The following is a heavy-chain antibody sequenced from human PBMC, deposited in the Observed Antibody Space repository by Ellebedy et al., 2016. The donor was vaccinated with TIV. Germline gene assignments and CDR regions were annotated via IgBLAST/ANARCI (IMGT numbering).Heavy chain of an antibody. CDR3: ARSAVLGAVTPPPFDY. D-gene: IGHD4-23*01. V-gene: IGHV2-5*02. CDR2: IYWDGDQ. CDR1: GFSLTTTGVG. J-gene: IGHJ4*02. Sequence: SGPTLVKPTQTLTLTCSFSGFSLTTTGVGVAWIRQPPGKALEWLALIYWDGDQHSSPSLKNRLTITKDTSRNQVVLTMTNMEAVDTATYYCARSAVLGAVTPPPFDYWGQGTLVTVSS.